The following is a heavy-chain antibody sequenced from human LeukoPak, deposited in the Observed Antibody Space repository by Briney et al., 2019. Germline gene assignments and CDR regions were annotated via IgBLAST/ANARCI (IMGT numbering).Heavy chain of an antibody. CDR1: GSTFSSYA. J-gene: IGHJ6*02. CDR3: ASGYDSTGYSLGYYHGMDV. D-gene: IGHD3-22*01. Sequence: GGSLRLSCAASGSTFSSYAMHWVRQAPGKGLEWVAVISYDGSNKYYADSVKGRFAIPRDYSKNALYLQMNSLRAEDTAVYYCASGYDSTGYSLGYYHGMDVWGQGTTVTVSS. V-gene: IGHV3-30*09. CDR2: ISYDGSNK.